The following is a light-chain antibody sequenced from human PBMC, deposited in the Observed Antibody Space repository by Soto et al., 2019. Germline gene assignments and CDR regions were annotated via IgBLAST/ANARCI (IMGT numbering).Light chain of an antibody. CDR2: GAS. J-gene: IGKJ2*01. Sequence: EIVLTQSPGTLSLSPGERATLSCRASQSVSSSYLAWYQQKPGQAPRLLIYGASSRATGIPDRFSGSGSGTDFTLTISRLESEDFATYYCQQSYSTPYTFGQGTQLEIK. CDR3: QQSYSTPYT. CDR1: QSVSSSY. V-gene: IGKV3-20*01.